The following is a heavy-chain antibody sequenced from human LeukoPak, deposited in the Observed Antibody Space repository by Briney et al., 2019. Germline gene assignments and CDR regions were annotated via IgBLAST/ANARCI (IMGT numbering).Heavy chain of an antibody. CDR1: GFTFSSYS. Sequence: PGGSLRLSCAASGFTFSSYSMNWVRQAPGKGLEWVSSISSSSSYIYYADSVKGRFTISRDNAKNSLYLQMNSLRAEDTAVYYCAREEIAVAGTAPNGYWGQGTLVTVSS. D-gene: IGHD6-19*01. CDR3: AREEIAVAGTAPNGY. J-gene: IGHJ4*02. CDR2: ISSSSSYI. V-gene: IGHV3-21*01.